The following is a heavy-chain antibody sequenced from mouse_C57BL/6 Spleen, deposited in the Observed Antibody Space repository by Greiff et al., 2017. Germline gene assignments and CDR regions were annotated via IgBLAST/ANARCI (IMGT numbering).Heavy chain of an antibody. D-gene: IGHD3-1*01. Sequence: QVQLQQSGPGLVQPSQSLSITCTVSGFSLTSYGVNWVRQSPGKGLEWLGVIWSGGSTDYNAAFISRLSISKANSKSQVFFKMHSLQADDTAIYYCARNGLPWYFDVWGTGTTVTVSS. CDR1: GFSLTSYG. V-gene: IGHV2-2*01. CDR2: IWSGGST. J-gene: IGHJ1*03. CDR3: ARNGLPWYFDV.